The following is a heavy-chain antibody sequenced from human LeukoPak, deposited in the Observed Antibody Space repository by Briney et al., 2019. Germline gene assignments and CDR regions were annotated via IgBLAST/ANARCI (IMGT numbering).Heavy chain of an antibody. Sequence: ASVKVSCKSSGYTFTGYYMHWVRQAPGQGLEWMGCINPNSGGTNYAQKFQGRVTMTRDTSISTAYVELSRLRSDDTAVYYCARDPPSAYTSPWFYFDYWGQGTLVTVSS. V-gene: IGHV1-2*02. CDR1: GYTFTGYY. CDR2: INPNSGGT. CDR3: ARDPPSAYTSPWFYFDY. D-gene: IGHD6-6*01. J-gene: IGHJ4*02.